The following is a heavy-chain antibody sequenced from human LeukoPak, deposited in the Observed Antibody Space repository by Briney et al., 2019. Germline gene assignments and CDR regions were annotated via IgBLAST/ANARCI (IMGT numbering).Heavy chain of an antibody. CDR2: INHSGNA. CDR1: GGSFSGYY. Sequence: SETLSLTCAVYGGSFSGYYWSWIRQPPGKGLEWIGEINHSGNANYNPSLKSRVTISLDMSENHFSLKLTSVTAAGTAVYYCARGQGTVTTHWGQGTLVTVSS. V-gene: IGHV4-34*01. J-gene: IGHJ4*02. D-gene: IGHD4-17*01. CDR3: ARGQGTVTTH.